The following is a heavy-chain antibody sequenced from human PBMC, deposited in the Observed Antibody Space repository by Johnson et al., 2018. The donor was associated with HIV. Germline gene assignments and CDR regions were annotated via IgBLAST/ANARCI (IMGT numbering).Heavy chain of an antibody. CDR2: IKQDGSEK. J-gene: IGHJ3*02. D-gene: IGHD6-6*01. CDR1: GFTFSSYW. Sequence: VQLVESGGGLIQPGGSLRLSCAASGFTFSSYWMSWVRQAPGKGLEWVANIKQDGSEKYYVDSVKGRFTISRDNSKNTLYLQMNSLKAEDTAVYYCARGRIAARPIWGQGTMVTVSS. CDR3: ARGRIAARPI. V-gene: IGHV3-7*02.